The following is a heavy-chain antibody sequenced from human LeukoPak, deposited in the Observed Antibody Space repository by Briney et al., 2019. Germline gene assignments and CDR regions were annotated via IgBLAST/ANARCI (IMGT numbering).Heavy chain of an antibody. J-gene: IGHJ5*01. Sequence: ASVKVSCKASGYTFTKYGLGWVRQAPGQGLEWMGWISTYNGDTYFAQKVQGRVTMTTETTTATGYMELRSLRSDDTAVYYRARTPNYGSGSFFFWFDSWGQGTLVTVSS. D-gene: IGHD3-10*01. CDR1: GYTFTKYG. CDR2: ISTYNGDT. CDR3: ARTPNYGSGSFFFWFDS. V-gene: IGHV1-18*01.